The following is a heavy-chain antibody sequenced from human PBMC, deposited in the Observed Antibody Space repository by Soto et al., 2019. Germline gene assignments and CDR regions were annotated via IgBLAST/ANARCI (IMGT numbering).Heavy chain of an antibody. D-gene: IGHD2-15*01. CDR2: ISAYNGNT. J-gene: IGHJ3*02. Sequence: ASVKASCKASGYTFTSYGISWVRQAPGQGLEWMGWISAYNGNTNYAQKLQGRVTMTTDTSTSTAYMELRSLRSDDTAVYYCARDSGYCSGGSCYSVVVAFDIWGQGTMVTVSS. CDR3: ARDSGYCSGGSCYSVVVAFDI. V-gene: IGHV1-18*01. CDR1: GYTFTSYG.